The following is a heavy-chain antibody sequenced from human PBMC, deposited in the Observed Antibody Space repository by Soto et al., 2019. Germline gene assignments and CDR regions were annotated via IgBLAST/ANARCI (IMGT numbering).Heavy chain of an antibody. CDR3: ARSSVPPYCSRTGCYSVDY. D-gene: IGHD2-2*01. Sequence: QVQLVQSGAEVKKPGASVKLSCKASGYSFTTFGIHWVRQAPGQRPEWMGWTNAGNGNTRSSQRFGGRITITRDTSANTVYMELRDLRAEDTSVYYCARSSVPPYCSRTGCYSVDYWGQGTLVTVSS. J-gene: IGHJ4*02. CDR2: TNAGNGNT. CDR1: GYSFTTFG. V-gene: IGHV1-3*01.